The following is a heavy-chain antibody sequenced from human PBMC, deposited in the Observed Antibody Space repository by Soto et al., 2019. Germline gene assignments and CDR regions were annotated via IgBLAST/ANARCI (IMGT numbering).Heavy chain of an antibody. D-gene: IGHD2-2*01. J-gene: IGHJ4*02. Sequence: EVQLLESGGGLVQPGGSLRLSCAGSGFTFSSYAMSWVRQAPGKGLEWVSGISGSGASTYYADSVKGRFTISRDNSTITLYLKMNSLRAEDTAVYYCAKRNLEWRYCESTTCYSFDYWGQGTLVTVSS. CDR1: GFTFSSYA. CDR2: ISGSGAST. V-gene: IGHV3-23*01. CDR3: AKRNLEWRYCESTTCYSFDY.